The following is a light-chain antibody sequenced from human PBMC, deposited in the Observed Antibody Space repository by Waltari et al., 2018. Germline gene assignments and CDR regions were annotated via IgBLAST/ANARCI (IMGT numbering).Light chain of an antibody. J-gene: IGKJ1*01. CDR1: QSVSSN. CDR2: GAS. CDR3: QQYNDWPPWT. V-gene: IGKV3-15*01. Sequence: EIVMTQSPATLSVSAGERATLSCRASQSVSSNLAWYQQQAGQAPRLLIYGASTRATGIPARFSGSGSGTEFTLSISSLQSEDFAVYYCQQYNDWPPWTFGQGTKVEIK.